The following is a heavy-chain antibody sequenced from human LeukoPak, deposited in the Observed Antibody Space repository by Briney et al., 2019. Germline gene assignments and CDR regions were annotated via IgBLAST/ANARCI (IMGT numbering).Heavy chain of an antibody. V-gene: IGHV4-59*01. CDR2: IYYSGST. D-gene: IGHD3-10*01. Sequence: SETLSLTCTVSGGSISSYYWSWIRQPPGKGLEWIGYIYYSGSTNYNPSLKSRVTISVDTSKNQFSLKLSSVTAAGTAVYYCARRRVVRGAADAFDIWGQGTMVSVSS. J-gene: IGHJ3*02. CDR1: GGSISSYY. CDR3: ARRRVVRGAADAFDI.